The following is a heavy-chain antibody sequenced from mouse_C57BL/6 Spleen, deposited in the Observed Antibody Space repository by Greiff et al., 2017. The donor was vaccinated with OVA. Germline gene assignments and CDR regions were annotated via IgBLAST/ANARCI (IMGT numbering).Heavy chain of an antibody. CDR3: ARGNSAGHYAMDY. CDR2: IDPSDSYT. V-gene: IGHV1-50*01. D-gene: IGHD3-2*02. CDR1: GYTFTSYW. J-gene: IGHJ4*01. Sequence: VQLQQPGAELVKPGASVKLSCKASGYTFTSYWMQWVKQRPGQGLEWIGEIDPSDSYTNYNQKFKGKATLTVDTSSSTAYKQLSSLTSEDSAGYYCARGNSAGHYAMDYWGQGTSVTVSS.